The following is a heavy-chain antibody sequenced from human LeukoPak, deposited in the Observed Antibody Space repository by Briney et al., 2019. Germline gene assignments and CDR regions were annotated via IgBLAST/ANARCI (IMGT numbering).Heavy chain of an antibody. D-gene: IGHD3-9*01. J-gene: IGHJ4*02. V-gene: IGHV1-46*01. CDR1: GYTFTSYY. CDR2: INPSGGST. Sequence: ASVKVSCKTSGYTFTSYYMHWVRQAPGQGLEWMGIINPSGGSTTYAQKFQGRVTMTRDMSTSTIYMELSSLRSEDTAVYYCARSYYDILTGYYHALDYWGQGTLVTVSS. CDR3: ARSYYDILTGYYHALDY.